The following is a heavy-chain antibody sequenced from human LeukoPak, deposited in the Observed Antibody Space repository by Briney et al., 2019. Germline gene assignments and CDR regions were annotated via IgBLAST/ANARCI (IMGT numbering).Heavy chain of an antibody. CDR2: INSDGSST. CDR1: GFTFSSYW. D-gene: IGHD3-9*01. Sequence: GGSLRLSCAASGFTFSSYWMHWVRQAPGKGLVWVSRINSDGSSTSYADSVKGRFTISRDNAKNTLYLQMNSLRAEDTAVYYCARDRGLRYFDGAFDYWGQGTLVTVSS. CDR3: ARDRGLRYFDGAFDY. J-gene: IGHJ4*02. V-gene: IGHV3-74*01.